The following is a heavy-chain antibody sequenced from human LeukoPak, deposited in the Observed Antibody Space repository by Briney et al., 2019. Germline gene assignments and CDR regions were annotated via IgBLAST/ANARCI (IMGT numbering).Heavy chain of an antibody. CDR2: ITSSGSYI. CDR3: ARGVTTVGFDY. CDR1: GFIFRSYS. Sequence: GGSLRLSCAASGFIFRSYSMNWVRQAPGTGLEWVSSITSSGSYIYYAESVKGRFTISRDNAKNSLYLQMNSLRAEDTAVYYCARGVTTVGFDYWGQGILVTVSS. D-gene: IGHD4-17*01. V-gene: IGHV3-21*01. J-gene: IGHJ4*02.